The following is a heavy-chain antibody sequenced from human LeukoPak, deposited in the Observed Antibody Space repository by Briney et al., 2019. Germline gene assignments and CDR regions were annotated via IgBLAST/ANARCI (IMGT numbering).Heavy chain of an antibody. CDR2: ISYDGSNK. CDR3: LRGDRRDY. V-gene: IGHV3-30*04. J-gene: IGHJ4*02. CDR1: GFTFSSCA. Sequence: GGSLRLSCAASGFTFSSCAMHWVRQAPGKGLEWVAVISYDGSNKYYADSVKGRFIISRDNAKDSLYLQMNSLRVEDTAVYYCLRGDRRDYWGQGTLVTVSS.